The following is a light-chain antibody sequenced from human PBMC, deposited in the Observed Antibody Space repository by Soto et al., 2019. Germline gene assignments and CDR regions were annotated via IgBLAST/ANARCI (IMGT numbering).Light chain of an antibody. CDR1: SSDVGSYNL. V-gene: IGLV2-23*02. J-gene: IGLJ2*01. Sequence: QSVLTQPASVSGSPGQSITISCTGTSSDVGSYNLVSWYQQHPGKAPKLMIYEVSKRPSGVSNRFSGSKSGNTASLTISGRQAEDEADYYCCSYAGSSTVVFGGGTKLNVL. CDR3: CSYAGSSTVV. CDR2: EVS.